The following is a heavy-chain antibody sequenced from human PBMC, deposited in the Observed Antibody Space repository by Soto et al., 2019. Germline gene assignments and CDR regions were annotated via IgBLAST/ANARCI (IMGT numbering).Heavy chain of an antibody. CDR2: IIPIFGTA. D-gene: IGHD1-1*01. V-gene: IGHV1-69*06. Sequence: ASVKVSCKASGGTFSSYAISWVRQAPGQGLEWMGGIIPIFGTANYAQKFQGRVTITADKSTSTAYMELSSLRSEDTAVYYCARDKGGGYSYYYYGMDVWGQGTTVTVSS. CDR3: ARDKGGGYSYYYYGMDV. J-gene: IGHJ6*02. CDR1: GGTFSSYA.